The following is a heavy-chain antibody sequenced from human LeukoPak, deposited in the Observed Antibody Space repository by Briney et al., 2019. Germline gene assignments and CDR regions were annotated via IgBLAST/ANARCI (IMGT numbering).Heavy chain of an antibody. V-gene: IGHV4-34*01. CDR2: INHSGST. Sequence: SETLSLTCAVYGGSFSGYYWSWIRQPPGKGVEWIGEINHSGSTNYNPSLKSRVNISEETYKKEFSLKLSSVPAADTAVYYCARRRYDFWSGYYPYYYYYYMDVWGKGTTVTVSS. CDR3: ARRRYDFWSGYYPYYYYYYMDV. D-gene: IGHD3-3*01. CDR1: GGSFSGYY. J-gene: IGHJ6*03.